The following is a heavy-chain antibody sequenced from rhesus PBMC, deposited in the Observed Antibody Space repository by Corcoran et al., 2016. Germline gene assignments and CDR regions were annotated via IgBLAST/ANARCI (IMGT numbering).Heavy chain of an antibody. D-gene: IGHD4-23*01. CDR1: GFTFSSYG. Sequence: EVQLVETGGGLVQPGGSLKLSCAASGFTFSSYGMSWVRQAPGKGLEWVSAINSGGGSTNYVDSVKGRFTISKDNSKNTLSLQMNSLRAEDTAVYYCAKGGKGYSNYGYLDYWGQGVLVTVSS. J-gene: IGHJ4*01. CDR2: INSGGGST. V-gene: IGHV3S5*01. CDR3: AKGGKGYSNYGYLDY.